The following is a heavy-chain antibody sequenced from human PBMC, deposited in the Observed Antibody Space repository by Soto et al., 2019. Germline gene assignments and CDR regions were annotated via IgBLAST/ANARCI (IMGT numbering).Heavy chain of an antibody. CDR3: ARDPDPTVNYYYSGMDV. J-gene: IGHJ6*02. Sequence: ASVKVSCKASGYTFTSYGISWVRQAPGQGLEWMGWISAYNGNTNYAQKLQGRVTMTTDTSTSTAYMELRSLRSDDTAVYYCARDPDPTVNYYYSGMDVWGQGTTVTVS. D-gene: IGHD4-4*01. V-gene: IGHV1-18*01. CDR1: GYTFTSYG. CDR2: ISAYNGNT.